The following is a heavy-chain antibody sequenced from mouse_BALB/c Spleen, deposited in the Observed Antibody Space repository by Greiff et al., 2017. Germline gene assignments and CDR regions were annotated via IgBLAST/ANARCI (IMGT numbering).Heavy chain of an antibody. Sequence: QVQLQQSGAELAKPGASVKMSCKASGYTFTSYWMHWVKQRPGQGLEWIGYINPSTGYTEYNQKFKDKATLTADKSSSTAYMQLSSLTSEDSAVYYCARGGNLYYFDYWGQGTTLTVSS. CDR3: ARGGNLYYFDY. V-gene: IGHV1-7*01. J-gene: IGHJ2*01. D-gene: IGHD2-1*01. CDR1: GYTFTSYW. CDR2: INPSTGYT.